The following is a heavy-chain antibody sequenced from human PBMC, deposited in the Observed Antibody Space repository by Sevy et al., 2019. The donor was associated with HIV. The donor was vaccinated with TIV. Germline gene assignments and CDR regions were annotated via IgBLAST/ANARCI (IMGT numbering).Heavy chain of an antibody. J-gene: IGHJ6*02. D-gene: IGHD2-8*02. V-gene: IGHV3-33*06. CDR2: IWYEGINK. CDR1: GFAFSTYG. Sequence: GGSLRLSCTASGFAFSTYGMHWVRQAPGKGLEWVAIIWYEGINKDYAEPVKGRFTISRDNSRNTLYLQMNSLRAEDTAVYYCAKRRVQSGLSGGGANYGWDVCGQGTTVTVSS. CDR3: AKRRVQSGLSGGGANYGWDV.